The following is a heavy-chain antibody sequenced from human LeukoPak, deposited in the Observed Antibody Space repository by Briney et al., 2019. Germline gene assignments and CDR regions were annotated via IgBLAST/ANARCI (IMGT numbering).Heavy chain of an antibody. D-gene: IGHD2-15*01. CDR3: ARAGVMVAATGYYFDY. J-gene: IGHJ4*02. CDR1: GFTFSSYA. V-gene: IGHV3-30-3*01. Sequence: GGSLRLSCAASGFTFSSYAMHWVRQAPGKGLEWVAVISYDGSNKYYADSVKGRFTISRDNSKNTLYLQMNSLRAEDTAVYYCARAGVMVAATGYYFDYWGQGTLATVSS. CDR2: ISYDGSNK.